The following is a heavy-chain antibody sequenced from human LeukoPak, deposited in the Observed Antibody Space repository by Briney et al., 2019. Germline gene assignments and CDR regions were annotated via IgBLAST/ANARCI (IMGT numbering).Heavy chain of an antibody. D-gene: IGHD3-22*01. CDR2: IKHDGSVK. Sequence: GGSLRLSCAASTFTFSNYWMNWVRQAPGKGLEWVATIKHDGSVKHYVDSVEGRFTISRDNAMNSLYLQMNSLKAEDTAVYYCAKDRLTMIYVGSAFDIWGQGTMVTVSS. J-gene: IGHJ3*02. CDR1: TFTFSNYW. CDR3: AKDRLTMIYVGSAFDI. V-gene: IGHV3-7*01.